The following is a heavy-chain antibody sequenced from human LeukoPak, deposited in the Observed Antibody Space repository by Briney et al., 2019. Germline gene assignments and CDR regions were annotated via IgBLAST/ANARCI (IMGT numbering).Heavy chain of an antibody. D-gene: IGHD1-26*01. CDR1: GFTFSSYS. CDR3: AKVSGSYQRGYRAFDI. J-gene: IGHJ3*02. Sequence: PGGSLRLSCAASGFTFSSYSMNWVRQAPGKELGWVSYISSSSSNIYYADSVKGRFTISRDNSKNTLYLQMNSLRAEDTAVYYCAKVSGSYQRGYRAFDIWGQGTMVTVSS. CDR2: ISSSSSNI. V-gene: IGHV3-48*01.